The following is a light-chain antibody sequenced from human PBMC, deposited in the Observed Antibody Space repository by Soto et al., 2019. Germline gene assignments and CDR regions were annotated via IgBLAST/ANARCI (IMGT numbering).Light chain of an antibody. Sequence: DIVLTQSPESLAVSLGESATINCKASQSVFYRSNNRNYLAWFQQKAGHSPKLLIFWASTRESGVPDRFRGSGSGTDFTLTISNLQAEDVAVYYCVQYFDGLALSFGGGTKLEIK. CDR1: QSVFYRSNNRNY. CDR3: VQYFDGLALS. CDR2: WAS. V-gene: IGKV4-1*01. J-gene: IGKJ4*01.